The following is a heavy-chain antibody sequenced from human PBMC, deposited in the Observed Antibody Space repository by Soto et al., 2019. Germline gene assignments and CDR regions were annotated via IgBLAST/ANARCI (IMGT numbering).Heavy chain of an antibody. CDR2: ISSSGSII. V-gene: IGHV3-11*01. J-gene: IGHJ3*01. D-gene: IGHD3-22*01. CDR1: GFTLSDYY. CDR3: AREFCTANSCYSSAFDV. Sequence: GGSLRLSCAASGFTLSDYYIFWIRQAPGKGLEWVSYISSSGSIINYADSVKGRFTISRDNAKNSLDLRMNSLTAGDTAVYYCAREFCTANSCYSSAFDVWGQGTMVTVSS.